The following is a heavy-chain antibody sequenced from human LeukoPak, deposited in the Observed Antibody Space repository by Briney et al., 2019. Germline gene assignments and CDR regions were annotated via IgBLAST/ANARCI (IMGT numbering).Heavy chain of an antibody. Sequence: PSETLSLTCTVSGGSISSYYWSWIRQPPGKGLEWIGYIYYSGSTNYNPSLKSRVTISVDTSKNQFSLKLSSVTAADTAVYYCAGQPTYCGGDCYSEGLFDYWGQGTLVTVSS. D-gene: IGHD2-21*02. J-gene: IGHJ4*02. CDR3: AGQPTYCGGDCYSEGLFDY. V-gene: IGHV4-59*08. CDR1: GGSISSYY. CDR2: IYYSGST.